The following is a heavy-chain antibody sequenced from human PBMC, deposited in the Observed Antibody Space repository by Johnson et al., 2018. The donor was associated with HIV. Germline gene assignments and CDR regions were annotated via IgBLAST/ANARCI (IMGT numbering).Heavy chain of an antibody. CDR2: ISSSVSTI. Sequence: VQLVESGGGLVQPGGSLRLSCAASGFTFSDYYMSWIRQAPGKGLEWVSYISSSVSTIYYADSVKGRFTISRDNSKNTLYLQMNSLRAEDTAVYYCAREVKRYAFDIWGQGTMVTVSS. J-gene: IGHJ3*02. CDR1: GFTFSDYY. V-gene: IGHV3-11*04. CDR3: AREVKRYAFDI.